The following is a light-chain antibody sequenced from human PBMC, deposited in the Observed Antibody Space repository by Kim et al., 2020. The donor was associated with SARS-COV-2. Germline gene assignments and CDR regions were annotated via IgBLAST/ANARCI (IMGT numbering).Light chain of an antibody. Sequence: SVSPGERATRSGRASQSVSSNLAWYQQKPGQAPRLLIYGASTRATGIPARFSGSGSGTEFTLTISSLQSEDFAVYYCQQYNNWLTFGGGTKVDIK. CDR2: GAS. CDR1: QSVSSN. V-gene: IGKV3-15*01. J-gene: IGKJ4*01. CDR3: QQYNNWLT.